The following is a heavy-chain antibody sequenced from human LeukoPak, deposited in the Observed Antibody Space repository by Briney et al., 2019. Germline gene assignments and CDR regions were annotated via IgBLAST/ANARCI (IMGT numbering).Heavy chain of an antibody. CDR2: MNPNSGNT. V-gene: IGHV1-8*01. J-gene: IGHJ6*02. CDR1: GYSFNRFD. Sequence: ASVKVSCKASGYSFNRFDINWVRQAAGQGLEWMGWMNPNSGNTGYAQKFQGRVTMTRNTSITTAYMELSSLTSEDTAVYYCARLTRYYYGMDVWGQGTTVTVSS. D-gene: IGHD1-14*01. CDR3: ARLTRYYYGMDV.